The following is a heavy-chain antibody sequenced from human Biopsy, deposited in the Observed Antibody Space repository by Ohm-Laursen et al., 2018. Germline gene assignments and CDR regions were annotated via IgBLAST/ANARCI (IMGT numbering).Heavy chain of an antibody. CDR3: SKLGGDPAPFDRASDV. Sequence: SLRLSCAASGFTFRNYALTWVRQAPGKVLEWVSAIGGGGSPTLYADSVKGRFTISRDDSKNTLYLQMNSLRVEDPAVYFCSKLGGDPAPFDRASDVWSRGTKVTVSS. V-gene: IGHV3-23*01. CDR2: IGGGGSPT. J-gene: IGHJ3*01. D-gene: IGHD2-21*02. CDR1: GFTFRNYA.